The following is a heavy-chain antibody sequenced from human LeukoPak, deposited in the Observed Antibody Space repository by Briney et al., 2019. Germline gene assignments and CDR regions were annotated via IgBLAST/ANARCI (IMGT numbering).Heavy chain of an antibody. CDR3: GRGEVGEFDH. Sequence: SGTLSLTCTVPGYSITRGYNWGWVRQSPGKGREGIAGISHAGDTYYNPSLKSRDTISVDTSKNHFSLNLASVTAPDTAVYFCGRGEVGEFDHWGQGTLVTVSS. D-gene: IGHD1-26*01. CDR2: ISHAGDT. CDR1: GYSITRGYN. J-gene: IGHJ4*02. V-gene: IGHV4-38-2*02.